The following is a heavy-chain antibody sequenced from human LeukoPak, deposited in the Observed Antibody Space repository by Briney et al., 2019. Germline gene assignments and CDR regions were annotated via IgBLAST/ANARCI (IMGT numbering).Heavy chain of an antibody. Sequence: GGSLRISCAACGFTFSSYSMNWVRQAAGKGLEWVPSIISSSSYIYYADSVTGRFTISRDNAKNSLYLQMNSLRAEDTAVYYCAHRLGYCSSTSCYVYWSQGTLVTVSS. D-gene: IGHD2-2*01. CDR2: IISSSSYI. J-gene: IGHJ4*02. V-gene: IGHV3-21*01. CDR1: GFTFSSYS. CDR3: AHRLGYCSSTSCYVY.